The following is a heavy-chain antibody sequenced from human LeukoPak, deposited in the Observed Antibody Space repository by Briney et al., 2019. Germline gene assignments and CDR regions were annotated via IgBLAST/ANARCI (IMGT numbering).Heavy chain of an antibody. CDR3: ARRPINCIIANCYVDY. CDR2: MNPNSGDT. D-gene: IGHD3-3*02. V-gene: IGHV1-2*02. CDR1: GYPFTGYY. J-gene: IGHJ4*02. Sequence: GASVQVSCQASGYPFTGYYMHWVRQAPGQGLEWMGWMNPNSGDTSYAREFQDRVTMTRDTSLNTAYMELSRLRSDDTAVYFCARRPINCIIANCYVDYWGQGTLVTVSS.